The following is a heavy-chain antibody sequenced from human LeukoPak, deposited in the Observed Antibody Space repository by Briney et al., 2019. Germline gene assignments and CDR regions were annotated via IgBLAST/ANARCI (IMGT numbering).Heavy chain of an antibody. CDR2: ISSSGSTI. CDR1: GFTFSDYY. J-gene: IGHJ6*02. Sequence: GGSLRLSCAAFGFTFSDYYMSWIRQAPGKGLEWVSYISSSGSTIYYADSVKGRFTISRDNAKNSLYLQMNSLRAEDTAVYYCAREQLSPQIYYYYYGMDVWGQGTTVTVSS. CDR3: AREQLSPQIYYYYYGMDV. V-gene: IGHV3-11*01. D-gene: IGHD6-13*01.